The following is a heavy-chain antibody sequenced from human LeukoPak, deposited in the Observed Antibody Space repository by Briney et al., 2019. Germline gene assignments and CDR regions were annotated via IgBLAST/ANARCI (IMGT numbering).Heavy chain of an antibody. CDR3: ARGSGSGNLFYFDY. CDR2: IYNRGST. J-gene: IGHJ4*02. CDR1: GGSFSIYY. Sequence: SVTLSLTCTVSGGSFSIYYWTWIRQPAGKGLEWIGRIYNRGSTNYNPSLKSRVTMSLDTSKNQFSLRLYSVTAADTAVYYCARGSGSGNLFYFDYWGQGILVTVSS. V-gene: IGHV4-4*07. D-gene: IGHD3-10*01.